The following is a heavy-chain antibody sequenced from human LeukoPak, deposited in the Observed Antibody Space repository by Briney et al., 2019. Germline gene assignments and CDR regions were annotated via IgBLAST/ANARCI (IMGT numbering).Heavy chain of an antibody. Sequence: PGGSLRLSCAASGFTFNTYAMSWVRQAPGKGLEWVSALSGSGGSTYYADSVRGRFTISRDNSKNTLYLQTNSLRAEDTAVYYRAKDRRIAACVLETYAFDIWGHGTMVSVYS. J-gene: IGHJ3*02. D-gene: IGHD6-13*01. CDR1: GFTFNTYA. CDR3: AKDRRIAACVLETYAFDI. V-gene: IGHV3-23*01. CDR2: LSGSGGST.